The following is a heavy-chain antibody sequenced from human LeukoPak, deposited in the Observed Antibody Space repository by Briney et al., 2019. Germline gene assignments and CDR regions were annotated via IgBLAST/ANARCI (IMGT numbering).Heavy chain of an antibody. D-gene: IGHD6-19*01. CDR1: GFIFTNYG. V-gene: IGHV3-33*01. J-gene: IGHJ3*01. CDR2: IWFDGSKK. Sequence: GGSLRLSCAASGFIFTNYGFHWVRQAPGKGLEWVAVIWFDGSKKYYADSVKGQITISRDDSKNTLYLQMDSLRAEDTAMYYCARDGYASGLAAFDLWGQGTMVTVSS. CDR3: ARDGYASGLAAFDL.